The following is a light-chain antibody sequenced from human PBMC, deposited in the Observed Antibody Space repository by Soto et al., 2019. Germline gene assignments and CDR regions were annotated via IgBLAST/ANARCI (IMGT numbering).Light chain of an antibody. CDR3: QQSYSRPPT. CDR1: QSVSGW. CDR2: DAS. J-gene: IGKJ4*01. Sequence: DIQMAQSPSTLSASVGDTVTVTCRASQSVSGWLAWYQQKPGEAPKLLIYDASALQRGVLSRFSGSGSGTKFTLTIASLQPDDFATDYCQQSYSRPPTFGGGTKVDIK. V-gene: IGKV1-5*01.